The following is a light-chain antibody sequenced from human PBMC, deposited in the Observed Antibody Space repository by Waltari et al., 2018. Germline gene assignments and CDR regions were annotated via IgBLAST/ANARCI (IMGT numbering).Light chain of an antibody. CDR3: CSFTSSSTWV. V-gene: IGLV2-14*03. CDR2: DVS. Sequence: QSALTQPASVSGSPGQSITISCTGTATYLGGYNYFSWYQQHPGKAPKLVIFDVSSRPSGISYRFSASKFGNTASLTISGLQPDDEADYYCCSFTSSSTWVFGGGTKLTVL. CDR1: ATYLGGYNY. J-gene: IGLJ3*02.